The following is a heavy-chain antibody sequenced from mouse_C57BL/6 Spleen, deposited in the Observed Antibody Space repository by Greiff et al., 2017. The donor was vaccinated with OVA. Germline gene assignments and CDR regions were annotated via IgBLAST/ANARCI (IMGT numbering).Heavy chain of an antibody. Sequence: QVQLQQPGAELVMPGASVKLSCKASGYTFTSYWMHWVKQRPGQGLEWIGEIDPSDSYTNYNQKFKGKSTLTVGKSSSTAYMQLSSLTSEDSAVYYCAIDSSGPRFAYWGQGTLVTVSA. V-gene: IGHV1-69*01. D-gene: IGHD3-2*02. J-gene: IGHJ3*01. CDR1: GYTFTSYW. CDR2: IDPSDSYT. CDR3: AIDSSGPRFAY.